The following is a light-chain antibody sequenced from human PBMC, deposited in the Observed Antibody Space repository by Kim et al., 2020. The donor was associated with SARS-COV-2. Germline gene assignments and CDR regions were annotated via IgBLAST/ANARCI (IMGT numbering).Light chain of an antibody. CDR3: SSYVGSNNLV. CDR1: SGDIGGYNY. CDR2: DVT. J-gene: IGLJ2*01. Sequence: QSALTQPPSASGSPGQSVTISCTGTSGDIGGYNYVSWYQQHPGKAPKLMISDVTKRPSGVPDRFSGSKSGNTASLTVSGLQSEDEADYYCSSYVGSNNLVFGGGTQLTVL. V-gene: IGLV2-8*01.